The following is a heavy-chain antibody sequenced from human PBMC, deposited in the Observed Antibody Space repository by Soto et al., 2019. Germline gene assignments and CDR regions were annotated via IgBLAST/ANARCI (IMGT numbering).Heavy chain of an antibody. CDR3: ARPGTRYCSGGSCDQPLDY. CDR1: GYTFTSYG. CDR2: ISAYNGNT. Sequence: ASVKVSCKASGYTFTSYGISWVRQAPGQGLEWMGWISAYNGNTNYAQKLQGRVTMTTDTSTSTAYMELRSLRSDDTAVYYCARPGTRYCSGGSCDQPLDYWGQGTLVTV. J-gene: IGHJ4*02. V-gene: IGHV1-18*01. D-gene: IGHD2-15*01.